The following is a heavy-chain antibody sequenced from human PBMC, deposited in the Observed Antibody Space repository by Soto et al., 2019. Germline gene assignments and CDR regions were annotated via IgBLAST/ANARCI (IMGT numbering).Heavy chain of an antibody. CDR2: ISSSTSGT. CDR3: AKDRGFIGLFDS. Sequence: ESGGGLVQPGVSLSRSCAASGFAFSSYAMSWVRQAPGKRLELVTSISSSTSGTYYADAVKGRFTISRDNSNNTPDLQLNSLRADDTAVYYGAKDRGFIGLFDSWGQGALVTVSS. V-gene: IGHV3-23*01. D-gene: IGHD3-16*02. J-gene: IGHJ4*02. CDR1: GFAFSSYA.